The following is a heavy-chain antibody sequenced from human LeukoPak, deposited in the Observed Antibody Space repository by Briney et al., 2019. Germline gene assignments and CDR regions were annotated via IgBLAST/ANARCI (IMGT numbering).Heavy chain of an antibody. CDR2: INESGSQK. CDR3: ARDGGRNFDF. CDR1: GFTFTRNW. D-gene: IGHD3-3*01. V-gene: IGHV3-7*01. Sequence: GGSLRLSCAASGFTFTRNWMGWVRQAPGKGLEWVANINESGSQKHYVDSVKGRFTISRDNATNSLYLQMDSLRAEDTAVYYCARDGGRNFDFWGEGTLVIVSS. J-gene: IGHJ4*02.